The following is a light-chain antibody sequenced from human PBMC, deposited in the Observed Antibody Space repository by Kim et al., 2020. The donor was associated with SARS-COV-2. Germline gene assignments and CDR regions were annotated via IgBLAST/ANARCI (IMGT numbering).Light chain of an antibody. Sequence: QSALTQPPSASGSPGQSVTIPCTGTSSDVGDYNYVSWYQQHPGKAPKLMIYEVSERPSGVPDRFSGSKSGNTASLTVSGLQAEDEPDYYCSSYAGSNNLGVFGTGTKVTVL. CDR3: SSYAGSNNLGV. J-gene: IGLJ1*01. CDR2: EVS. CDR1: SSDVGDYNY. V-gene: IGLV2-8*01.